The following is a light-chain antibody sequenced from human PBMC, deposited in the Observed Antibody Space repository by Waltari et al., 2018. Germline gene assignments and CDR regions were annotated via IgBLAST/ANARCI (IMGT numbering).Light chain of an antibody. Sequence: EIVMTQSTATLSVYLGERATISCRASQSVSSNLAWYQQKPGQAPRLLIHGASTRATGIPARFSGSGSGTEFTLTISSLQSEDFAVYYCQQYNNWPITFGQGTRLEIK. J-gene: IGKJ5*01. V-gene: IGKV3-15*01. CDR1: QSVSSN. CDR2: GAS. CDR3: QQYNNWPIT.